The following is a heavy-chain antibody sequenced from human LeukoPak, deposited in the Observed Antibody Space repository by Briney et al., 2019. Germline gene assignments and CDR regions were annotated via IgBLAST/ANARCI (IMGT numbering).Heavy chain of an antibody. CDR1: GFTFSDYY. CDR3: ARDREVVTAVKDDY. CDR2: ISSSGSTI. Sequence: GGSLRLSCAASGFTFSDYYMSWIRQAPGKGLEWVSYISSSGSTIYYADSVKGRFTISRDNAKNSLYLQMNSLRAEDTAVYYCARDREVVTAVKDDYWGQGTLVTVSS. V-gene: IGHV3-11*04. J-gene: IGHJ4*02. D-gene: IGHD2-21*02.